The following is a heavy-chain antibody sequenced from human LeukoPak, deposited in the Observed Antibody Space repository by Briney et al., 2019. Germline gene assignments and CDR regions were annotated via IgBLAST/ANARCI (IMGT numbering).Heavy chain of an antibody. J-gene: IGHJ3*02. CDR2: ISGSGGST. V-gene: IGHV3-23*01. Sequence: GGSLRLSCAASGFTFSSYAMSWVRQAPGKGLEWVSAISGSGGSTYYADSVKGWFTISRDNSKNTLYLQMNSLRAEDTAVYYCAKDRRRITMIVVVIGAFDIWGQGTMVTVSS. CDR3: AKDRRRITMIVVVIGAFDI. CDR1: GFTFSSYA. D-gene: IGHD3-22*01.